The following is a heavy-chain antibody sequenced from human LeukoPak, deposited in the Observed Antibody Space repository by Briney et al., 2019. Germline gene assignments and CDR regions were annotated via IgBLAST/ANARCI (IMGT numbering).Heavy chain of an antibody. CDR2: ISYDGSNK. Sequence: GGSLRLSCAASGFTFSSYAMHWVRQAPGKGLEWVAVISYDGSNKYYADSVKGRFTISRDNSKNTLYLQMNSLRAEDTAVYYCARAGSGCSGWGQGTLVTVSS. D-gene: IGHD6-19*01. CDR3: ARAGSGCSG. CDR1: GFTFSSYA. J-gene: IGHJ4*02. V-gene: IGHV3-30-3*01.